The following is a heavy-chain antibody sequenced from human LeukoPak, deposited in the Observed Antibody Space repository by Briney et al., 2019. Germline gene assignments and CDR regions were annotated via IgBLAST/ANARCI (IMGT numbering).Heavy chain of an antibody. Sequence: GGSLRLSCAASGFTFSSYSMNWVRQAPGKGLEWVSYISHSSSTIYYADSVKGRFTISRDNAKNSLYLQMNSLRAEDTAVYYCARMWQQLVLDAFDIWGQGTMVTVSS. D-gene: IGHD6-13*01. V-gene: IGHV3-48*04. J-gene: IGHJ3*02. CDR3: ARMWQQLVLDAFDI. CDR1: GFTFSSYS. CDR2: ISHSSSTI.